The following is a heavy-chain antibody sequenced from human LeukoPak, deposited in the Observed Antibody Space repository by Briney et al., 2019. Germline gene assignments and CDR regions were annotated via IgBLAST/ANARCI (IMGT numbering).Heavy chain of an antibody. D-gene: IGHD3-10*01. CDR1: GYTFTYFG. V-gene: IGHV1-8*02. Sequence: GASLKVSCKTSGYTFTYFGITWVRQAPGQGLEWMGWMNPNSGNTGYAQKFQGRVTMTRNTSISTAYMELSSLRSEDTAVYYCARGTSKGEYGSGNPYYYYYMDVWGKGTTVTISS. J-gene: IGHJ6*03. CDR2: MNPNSGNT. CDR3: ARGTSKGEYGSGNPYYYYYMDV.